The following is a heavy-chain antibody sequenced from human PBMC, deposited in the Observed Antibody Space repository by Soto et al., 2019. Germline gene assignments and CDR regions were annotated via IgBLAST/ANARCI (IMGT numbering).Heavy chain of an antibody. V-gene: IGHV3-23*01. J-gene: IGHJ4*02. CDR1: GFTFSNYA. CDR3: AKDGTSGLYYFDC. D-gene: IGHD6-19*01. CDR2: ISGSGDSP. Sequence: EVQLLESGGGLVQPGGSLRLSCAASGFTFSNYAMSWVRQAPAKGLEWVSIISGSGDSPYYADSVKGRFTISRDNSRNTLYLQMSSLRAGDSAKYYCAKDGTSGLYYFDCWGQGTLVTVSS.